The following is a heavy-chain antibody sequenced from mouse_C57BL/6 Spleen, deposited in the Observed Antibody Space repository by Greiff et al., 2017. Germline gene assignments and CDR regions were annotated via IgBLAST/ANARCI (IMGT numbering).Heavy chain of an antibody. J-gene: IGHJ4*01. CDR3: ARGDGYYFYYAMDY. D-gene: IGHD2-3*01. Sequence: EVQLQQSGPELVKPGASVKISCKASGYSFTGYYMNWVKQSPEKSLEWIGEINPSTGGTTYNQKFKAKATLTVDKSSSTAYMQLKSLTSEDSAVYYCARGDGYYFYYAMDYWGQGTSVTVSS. CDR2: INPSTGGT. V-gene: IGHV1-42*01. CDR1: GYSFTGYY.